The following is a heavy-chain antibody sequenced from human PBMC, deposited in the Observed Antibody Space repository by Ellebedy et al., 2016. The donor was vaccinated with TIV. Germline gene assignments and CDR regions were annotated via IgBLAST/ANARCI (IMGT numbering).Heavy chain of an antibody. CDR3: ASLGQIGTQEPTRN. CDR1: GLIFANYA. Sequence: PGRSLRLSCAASGLIFANYAMSRVRKAPGRGLEWVSAISGSGSGRNYADSVKGRFTISRDNSEATVYLQMNSLTAEDTALYFCASLGQIGTQEPTRNWGQGTLVTVSS. D-gene: IGHD3-16*01. J-gene: IGHJ4*02. CDR2: ISGSGSGR. V-gene: IGHV3-23*01.